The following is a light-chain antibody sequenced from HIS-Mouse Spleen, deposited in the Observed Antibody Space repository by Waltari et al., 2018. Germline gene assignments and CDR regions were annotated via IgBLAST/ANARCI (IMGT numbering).Light chain of an antibody. CDR3: QQSYSTPRT. J-gene: IGKJ1*01. V-gene: IGKV1-39*01. CDR1: QSISSY. CDR2: AAS. Sequence: DIEMTQSPSSLSASVGDRVTITGRASQSISSYLNWYQQKPGKAPKLLIYAASSLQSGVPSRFSGSGSGPDFTLTISSLQPEDFATYYCQQSYSTPRTFGQGTKVEIK.